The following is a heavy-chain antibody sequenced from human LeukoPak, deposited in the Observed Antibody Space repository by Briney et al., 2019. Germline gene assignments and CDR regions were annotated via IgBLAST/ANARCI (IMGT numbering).Heavy chain of an antibody. CDR3: AKDRNDFWSGYINFDY. Sequence: GGSLRLSCAASGFTFGSYSMNWVRQAPGKGLEWVSSISSSSSYIYYADSVKGRFTISRDNAKNSLYLQMNSLRAEDTAVYYCAKDRNDFWSGYINFDYWGQGTLVTVSS. CDR1: GFTFGSYS. V-gene: IGHV3-21*04. J-gene: IGHJ4*02. CDR2: ISSSSSYI. D-gene: IGHD3-3*01.